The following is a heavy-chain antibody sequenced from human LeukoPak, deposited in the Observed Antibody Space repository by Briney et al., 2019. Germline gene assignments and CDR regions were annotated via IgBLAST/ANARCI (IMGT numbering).Heavy chain of an antibody. V-gene: IGHV3-21*01. J-gene: IGHJ3*02. CDR1: GFTFSTYS. CDR3: ARGSGSYQDAFDI. D-gene: IGHD1-26*01. CDR2: ISYSGGYE. Sequence: GGSLRLSCAASGFTFSTYSMNWVRQAPGKGLEWLTSISYSGGYEYFADSVKGRFTISRDNAKNSLFLQMNSLRAEDAAVYYCARGSGSYQDAFDIWGQGTKVTVSS.